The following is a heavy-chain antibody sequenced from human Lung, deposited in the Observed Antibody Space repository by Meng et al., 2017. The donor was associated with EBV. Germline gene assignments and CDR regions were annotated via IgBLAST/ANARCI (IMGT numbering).Heavy chain of an antibody. Sequence: QVRLGEFWGGVVQPGGSLSLSRAASGFTFSSYAIHWGRQAPGKGLEWVAVISYDGSNKYYADSVKGRFTISRDNSKNTLYLQMNSLRGEDTAVYYCARESPARELWSSLASWGRGTLVTVSS. D-gene: IGHD1-26*01. CDR1: GFTFSSYA. CDR3: ARESPARELWSSLAS. J-gene: IGHJ5*01. V-gene: IGHV3-30-3*01. CDR2: ISYDGSNK.